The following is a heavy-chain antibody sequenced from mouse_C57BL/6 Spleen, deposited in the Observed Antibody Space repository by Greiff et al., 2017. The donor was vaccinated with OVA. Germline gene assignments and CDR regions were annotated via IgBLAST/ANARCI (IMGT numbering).Heavy chain of an antibody. D-gene: IGHD2-4*01. CDR1: GYTFTSYW. CDR3: ARGRYYDYDGYYFDY. J-gene: IGHJ2*01. V-gene: IGHV1-55*01. CDR2: IYPGSGST. Sequence: VQLQQPGAELVKPGASVKMSCKASGYTFTSYWITWVKQRPGQGLEWIGYIYPGSGSTNYNEKFKSKATLTVDTSSSTAYMQLSSLTSEDSAVYYCARGRYYDYDGYYFDYWGQGTTLTVSS.